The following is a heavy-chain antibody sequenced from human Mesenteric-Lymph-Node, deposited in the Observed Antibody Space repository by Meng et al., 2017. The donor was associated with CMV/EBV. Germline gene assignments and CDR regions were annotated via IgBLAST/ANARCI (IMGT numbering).Heavy chain of an antibody. V-gene: IGHV4-34*01. CDR1: GGSFSGYY. CDR3: ARGSSYDILTGYFDY. D-gene: IGHD3-9*01. CDR2: INHSGST. J-gene: IGHJ4*02. Sequence: QVQFHPSGERLVKPPETLSVTCAVYGGSFSGYYWNWIRQSPEKGLEWIGEINHSGSTTYNPSFTSRIIISVDTSTNQISLNMSSVTAADTAVYYCARGSSYDILTGYFDYWGQGALVTVSS.